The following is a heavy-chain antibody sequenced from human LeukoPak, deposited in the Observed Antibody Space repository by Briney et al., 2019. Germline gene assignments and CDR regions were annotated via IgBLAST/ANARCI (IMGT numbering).Heavy chain of an antibody. CDR3: ASTLKWLAFDY. CDR2: IHTIEKT. J-gene: IGHJ4*02. V-gene: IGHV4-38-2*02. D-gene: IGHD3-22*01. Sequence: SETLSLTCTVSGYSISSGYYWGWIRQAPGKGLEWIGNIHTIEKTNYNPSLKSRVSLSLDTSKKQFSLKMTSVTTADTAVYYCASTLKWLAFDYWGQGTLVTVSS. CDR1: GYSISSGYY.